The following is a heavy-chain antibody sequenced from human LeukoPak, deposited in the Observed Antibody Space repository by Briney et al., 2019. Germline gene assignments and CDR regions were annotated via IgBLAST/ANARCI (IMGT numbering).Heavy chain of an antibody. V-gene: IGHV4-38-2*01. Sequence: SETLSLTCAVSGYSISSGYYWGWIRQPPGKGLEWIGSIYHSGSTYYNPSLKSRVTISVDTSKNQFSLKLSSVTAADTAVYYCARAVFVRVAYFDYWGQGTLVTVSS. CDR1: GYSISSGYY. CDR3: ARAVFVRVAYFDY. D-gene: IGHD3-10*02. J-gene: IGHJ4*02. CDR2: IYHSGST.